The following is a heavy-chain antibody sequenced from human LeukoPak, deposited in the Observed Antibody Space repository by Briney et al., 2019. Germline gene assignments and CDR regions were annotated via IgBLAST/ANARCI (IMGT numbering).Heavy chain of an antibody. CDR1: GFTFSSSA. CDR3: AKDRHLAI. V-gene: IGHV3-23*01. J-gene: IGHJ3*02. CDR2: ITTSGGST. Sequence: GGSLSLSCAASGFTFSSSAMIWVRQAPGKGLEWVSTITTSGGSTSFADSVKGRFTTSRDNSKNTLYLQMNSLRAEDTAIYYCAKDRHLAIWGQGTMVTVSS.